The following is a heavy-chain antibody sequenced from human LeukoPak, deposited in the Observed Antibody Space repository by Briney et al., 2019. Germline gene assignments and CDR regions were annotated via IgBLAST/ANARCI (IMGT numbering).Heavy chain of an antibody. J-gene: IGHJ6*02. D-gene: IGHD2-2*02. CDR1: GGTFNKNA. CDR3: ARVQAVGVPVAIDAYYDYGMDV. Sequence: SVKVSCKVSGGTFNKNATTWVRQAPGQGLEWMGRIIPVVGVEHYAQKFQGRLTINADWSSSTAYMELSNLRSEDTAVYYCARVQAVGVPVAIDAYYDYGMDVWGQGTTVTVSS. V-gene: IGHV1-69*04. CDR2: IIPVVGVE.